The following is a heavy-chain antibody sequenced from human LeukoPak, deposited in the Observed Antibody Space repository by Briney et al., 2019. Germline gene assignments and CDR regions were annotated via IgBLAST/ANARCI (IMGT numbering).Heavy chain of an antibody. D-gene: IGHD3-10*01. CDR3: ASSPGSYHFYY. V-gene: IGHV3-33*01. Sequence: PGGSLRLSCAASGFTFSSYGMHWVRQAPGKGLEWVAVIWYDGSNKYYADSVKGRFTISRDNSKNTLYLQMNSLRAEDTAVYYCASSPGSYHFYYWGQGTLFPVSS. J-gene: IGHJ4*02. CDR2: IWYDGSNK. CDR1: GFTFSSYG.